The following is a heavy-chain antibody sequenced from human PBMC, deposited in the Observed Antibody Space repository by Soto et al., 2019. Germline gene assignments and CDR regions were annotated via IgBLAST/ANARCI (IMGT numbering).Heavy chain of an antibody. V-gene: IGHV3-48*01. Sequence: PGGSLRLSCAASGFTFSSYSMNWVRQAPGKGLEWVSYISSSSSTIYYADSVKGRFTISRDNAKNSLYLQMNSLRAKDTAVYYCAKDRRGITMIVVAYAFDIWGQGTMVTVSS. CDR1: GFTFSSYS. CDR3: AKDRRGITMIVVAYAFDI. J-gene: IGHJ3*02. D-gene: IGHD3-22*01. CDR2: ISSSSSTI.